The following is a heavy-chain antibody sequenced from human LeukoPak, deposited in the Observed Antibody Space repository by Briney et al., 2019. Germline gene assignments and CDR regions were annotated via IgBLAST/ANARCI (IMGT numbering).Heavy chain of an antibody. J-gene: IGHJ4*02. CDR2: ISSSSSYI. D-gene: IGHD1-26*01. CDR3: AKGWRWELQSYFDY. CDR1: GFTFSSYS. V-gene: IGHV3-21*04. Sequence: PGGSLRLSCAASGFTFSSYSMNWVRQAPGKGLEWVSSISSSSSYIYYADSVKGRFTISRDNSKNTLYLQMNSLRAEDTAVYYCAKGWRWELQSYFDYWGQGTLVTVSS.